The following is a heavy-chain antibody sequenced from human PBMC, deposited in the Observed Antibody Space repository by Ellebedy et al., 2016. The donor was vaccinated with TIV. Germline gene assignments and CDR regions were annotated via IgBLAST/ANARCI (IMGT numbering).Heavy chain of an antibody. CDR2: TYYRSKWYN. CDR1: GDSVSSNSAG. V-gene: IGHV6-1*01. J-gene: IGHJ6*02. Sequence: MPSETLSLTCAISGDSVSSNSAGWNWIRRSPSRGLEWLGRTYYRSKWYNDYAVSVKSRITINPDTSKNQFSLQLNSVTPEDTAVYYCARRSSRNVMDVWGQGTTVTVSS. D-gene: IGHD6-13*01. CDR3: ARRSSRNVMDV.